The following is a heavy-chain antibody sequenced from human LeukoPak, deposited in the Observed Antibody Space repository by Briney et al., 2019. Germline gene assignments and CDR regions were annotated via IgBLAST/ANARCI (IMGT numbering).Heavy chain of an antibody. CDR2: ISSTSSHT. CDR3: ARVSDWNYGY. CDR1: GFSFSDYY. D-gene: IGHD1-7*01. V-gene: IGHV3-11*06. Sequence: PGGSLRLSCAASGFSFSDYYMSWIRQAPGKGLEWVSYISSTSSHTNYADSVKGRFTISRDNAKNSLYLQMSLLRAEDTAVYYCARVSDWNYGYWGQGTLVTVSS. J-gene: IGHJ4*02.